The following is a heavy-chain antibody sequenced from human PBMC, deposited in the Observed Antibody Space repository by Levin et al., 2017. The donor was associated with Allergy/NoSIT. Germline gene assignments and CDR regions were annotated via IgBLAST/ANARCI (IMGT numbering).Heavy chain of an antibody. D-gene: IGHD2-2*01. J-gene: IGHJ5*02. CDR1: GYTFTSYD. CDR2: MNPNSGNT. V-gene: IGHV1-8*01. Sequence: ASVKVSCKASGYTFTSYDINWVRQATGQGLEWMGWMNPNSGNTGYAQKFQGRVTMTRNTSISTAYMELSSLRSEDTAVYYCARGRRYCSSTSCLDNWFDPWGQGTLVTVSS. CDR3: ARGRRYCSSTSCLDNWFDP.